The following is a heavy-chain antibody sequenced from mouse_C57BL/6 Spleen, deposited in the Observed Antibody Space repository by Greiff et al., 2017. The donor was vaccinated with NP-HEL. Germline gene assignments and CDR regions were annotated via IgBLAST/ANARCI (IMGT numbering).Heavy chain of an antibody. CDR2: IDPNSGGT. J-gene: IGHJ4*01. CDR3: AREAITTVVATPYYYAMDY. D-gene: IGHD1-1*01. CDR1: GYTFTSYW. Sequence: QVQLQQPGAELVKPGASVKLSCKASGYTFTSYWMHWVKQRPGRGLEWIGRIDPNSGGTKYNEKFKSKATLTVDKPSRTAYMQLSSLTSEDSAVYYCAREAITTVVATPYYYAMDYWGQGTSVTVSS. V-gene: IGHV1-72*01.